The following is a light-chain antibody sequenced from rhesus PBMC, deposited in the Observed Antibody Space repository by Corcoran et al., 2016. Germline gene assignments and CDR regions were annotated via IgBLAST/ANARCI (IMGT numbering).Light chain of an antibody. CDR2: AAS. CDR1: QGISSW. V-gene: IGKV1-18*01. J-gene: IGKJ1*01. CDR3: QQGYNTPRT. Sequence: DIQMTQSPSSLSASVGDKVTITCRASQGISSWLAWYQQKPGKAPKLLMYAASSLQSGVPSRFSGSGSGTDYTLTISSLQPEDFATYYCQQGYNTPRTFGQGTKVEIK.